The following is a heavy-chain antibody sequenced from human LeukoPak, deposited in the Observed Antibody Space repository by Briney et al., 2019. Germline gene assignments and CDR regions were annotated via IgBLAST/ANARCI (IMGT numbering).Heavy chain of an antibody. CDR1: GGSFSGYY. CDR2: INHSGST. J-gene: IGHJ5*02. CDR3: ARGSWSPLNWFDP. D-gene: IGHD6-13*01. Sequence: SETLSLTCAVYGGSFSGYYWSWIRQPPGKGLEWIGEINHSGSTNYNPSLKSRVTISVDTSKNQFSLKLSSVTAADTAVYYCARGSWSPLNWFDPGGQGTLVTVSS. V-gene: IGHV4-34*01.